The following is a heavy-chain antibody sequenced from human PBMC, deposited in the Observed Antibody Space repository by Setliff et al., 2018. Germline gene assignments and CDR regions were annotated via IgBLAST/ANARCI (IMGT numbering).Heavy chain of an antibody. CDR3: ARAGGYYGSGSYYNDGWFDP. J-gene: IGHJ5*02. Sequence: SETLSLTCTVSGGSLNNYYWTWIRQPPGKGLEWIGYIYTSGTAIYNPSLRSRVTISVDMSKKQSSLKLSSVTAADTAVYYCARAGGYYGSGSYYNDGWFDPWGQGTAVTVSS. V-gene: IGHV4-4*09. CDR1: GGSLNNYY. CDR2: IYTSGTA. D-gene: IGHD3-10*01.